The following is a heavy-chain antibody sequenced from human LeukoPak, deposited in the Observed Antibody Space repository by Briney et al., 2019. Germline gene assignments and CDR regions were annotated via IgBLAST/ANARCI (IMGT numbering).Heavy chain of an antibody. CDR1: GYSFTTYW. Sequence: GESLKISCKGSGYSFTTYWIGWVRQMPGKGLEWMGIVYHSDSNFRHSPSFQGQVTISADKSISTAYLQWSRWKASDTAMYYCARSTSGGYYFDYWGQGTLVTVSS. J-gene: IGHJ4*02. D-gene: IGHD1-26*01. CDR2: VYHSDSNF. CDR3: ARSTSGGYYFDY. V-gene: IGHV5-51*01.